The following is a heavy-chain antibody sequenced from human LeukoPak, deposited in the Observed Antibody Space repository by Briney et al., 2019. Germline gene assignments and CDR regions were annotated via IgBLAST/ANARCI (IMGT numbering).Heavy chain of an antibody. J-gene: IGHJ4*02. CDR2: VKQGGREK. CDR1: GFSSSAYW. V-gene: IGHV3-7*01. D-gene: IGHD4-17*01. CDR3: ASYYGINWVIGY. Sequence: GGSLRLSCEGSGFSSSAYWMSWVPQSPGNQLKRVASVKQGGREKYYVDSVKGRFDISRDDAKNSLYLQMNTLRSDDTALYYCASYYGINWVIGYWGQGTLVTVSS.